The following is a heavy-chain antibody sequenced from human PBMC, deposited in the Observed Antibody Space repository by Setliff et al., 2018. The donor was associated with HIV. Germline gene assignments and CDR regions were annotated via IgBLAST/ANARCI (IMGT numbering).Heavy chain of an antibody. CDR1: GDSISSYY. CDR3: ARHLYYYDNNGYLQPYYYMDV. Sequence: PSETLSLTCSVSGDSISSYYWSWIRQPPGKGLEWIGYIYYSGSTSYSPSLKSRVTMSVGTSKNQFSLKLSSVIAADTAVYYCARHLYYYDNNGYLQPYYYMDVWGKGTTVTVSS. V-gene: IGHV4-59*08. J-gene: IGHJ6*03. CDR2: IYYSGST. D-gene: IGHD3-22*01.